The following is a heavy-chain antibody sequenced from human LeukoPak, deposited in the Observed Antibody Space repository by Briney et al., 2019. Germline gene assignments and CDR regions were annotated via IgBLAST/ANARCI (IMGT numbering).Heavy chain of an antibody. V-gene: IGHV3-30-3*01. CDR1: GFNFRYYA. J-gene: IGHJ3*02. CDR3: AKDSSRSLESFDI. CDR2: ISNDGSIQ. D-gene: IGHD3-3*01. Sequence: GRSLRLSCAASGFNFRYYAMHWVRQAPGKGLEWVAVISNDGSIQYYTDSVKGRFTISRDNAKNSLYLQMNSLRAEDTALYYCAKDSSRSLESFDIWGQGTMVTVSS.